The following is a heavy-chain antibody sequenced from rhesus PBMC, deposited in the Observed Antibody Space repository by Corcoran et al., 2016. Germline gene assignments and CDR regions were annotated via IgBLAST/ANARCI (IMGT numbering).Heavy chain of an antibody. D-gene: IGHD1-1*01. CDR3: AKGYTH. Sequence: EVQLVQSGAEVKRPGESLKIPCKTSGYSFTSYWISWVRQRPGKGLEWMGAIDPSDSDTRYSPSFQGQVTSSADKSISPAYLQWSSLKASDSATYYCAKGYTHWGQGVLVTVSS. CDR2: IDPSDSDT. J-gene: IGHJ4*01. CDR1: GYSFTSYW. V-gene: IGHV5-2*01.